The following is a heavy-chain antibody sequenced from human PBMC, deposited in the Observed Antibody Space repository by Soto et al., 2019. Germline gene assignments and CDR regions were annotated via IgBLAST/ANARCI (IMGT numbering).Heavy chain of an antibody. D-gene: IGHD4-17*01. Sequence: EVQLVESGGGLVQPGGSLRLSCSASGLTFSSYWMYWVRQAPGKGLEWVARISSEGSSTRYADSVRGRFTISRDNAMDTLFLQMHSLRAEDTAVYYCAKDLLFDGPWGQGTLVTVYS. CDR3: AKDLLFDGP. V-gene: IGHV3-74*01. CDR2: ISSEGSST. CDR1: GLTFSSYW. J-gene: IGHJ5*02.